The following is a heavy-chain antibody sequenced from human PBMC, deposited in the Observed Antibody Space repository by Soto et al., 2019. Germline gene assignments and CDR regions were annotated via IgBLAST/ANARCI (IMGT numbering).Heavy chain of an antibody. D-gene: IGHD2-2*01. CDR3: ARGNVLRYCSSTSCRGSQTYYMDV. CDR1: GGSFSGYY. Sequence: SETLSLTCAVYGGSFSGYYWSWIRQPPGKGLEWIGEINHSGSTNYNPSLKSRVTISVDTSKNQFSLKLSSVTAADTAVYYCARGNVLRYCSSTSCRGSQTYYMDVWGKGTTVTVSS. V-gene: IGHV4-34*01. J-gene: IGHJ6*03. CDR2: INHSGST.